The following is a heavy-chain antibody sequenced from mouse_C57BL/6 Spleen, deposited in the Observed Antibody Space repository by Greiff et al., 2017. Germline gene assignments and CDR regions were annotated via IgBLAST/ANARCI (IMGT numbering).Heavy chain of an antibody. CDR1: GYTFTDYE. J-gene: IGHJ4*01. V-gene: IGHV1-15*01. CDR3: TRVSSGYEDYAMDY. D-gene: IGHD3-2*02. Sequence: QVQLQQSGAELVRPGASVTLSCKASGYTFTDYEMHWVKQTPVHGLEWIGAIDPETGGTAYNQKFKGKAILTADKSSSTAYMELRSLTSEDSAVYYGTRVSSGYEDYAMDYWGQGTSVTVSS. CDR2: IDPETGGT.